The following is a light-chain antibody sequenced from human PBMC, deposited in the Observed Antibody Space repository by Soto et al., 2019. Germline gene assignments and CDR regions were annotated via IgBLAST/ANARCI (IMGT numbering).Light chain of an antibody. CDR1: RSVSSSY. Sequence: ETVLTQSPGTLSLSPGERATLFCRASRSVSSSYLAWYQQKPGQAPRLLNYGASSRATGIPDRFSGSGSRTDSTLTLSRLEREDFAVYYCQQYLISPPSWTFGQGTKVEIK. J-gene: IGKJ1*01. V-gene: IGKV3-20*01. CDR2: GAS. CDR3: QQYLISPPSWT.